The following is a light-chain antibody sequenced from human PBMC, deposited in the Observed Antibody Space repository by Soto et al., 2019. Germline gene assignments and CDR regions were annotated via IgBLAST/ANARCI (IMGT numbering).Light chain of an antibody. CDR3: QHTTDFT. V-gene: IGKV1-5*01. J-gene: IGKJ2*01. Sequence: IKMTQSPSTLSASVGDRVTITCRASQSISSWLAWYQQKPGKAPKLLIYDASSLESGVPSRFSGSGSGTEFTLTISSLQPDDLGTYYCQHTTDFTLGQGTKVDI. CDR2: DAS. CDR1: QSISSW.